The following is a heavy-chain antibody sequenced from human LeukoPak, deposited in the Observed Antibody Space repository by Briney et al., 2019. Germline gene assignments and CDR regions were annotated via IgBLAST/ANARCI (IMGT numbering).Heavy chain of an antibody. CDR3: AKVRDRYCSSTSCYTFDY. CDR1: GFTFSSYA. V-gene: IGHV3-23*01. J-gene: IGHJ4*02. CDR2: ISGSGGST. Sequence: GGSLRLSCAASGFTFSSYAMSWVRQAPGKGLEWVSAISGSGGSTYYADSVKGRFTISRDSSKNTLYLQMNSLRAEDTAVYYCAKVRDRYCSSTSCYTFDYWGQGTLVTVSS. D-gene: IGHD2-2*01.